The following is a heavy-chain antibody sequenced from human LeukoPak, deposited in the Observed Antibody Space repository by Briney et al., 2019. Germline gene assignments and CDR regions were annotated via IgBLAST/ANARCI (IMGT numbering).Heavy chain of an antibody. D-gene: IGHD3-10*01. Sequence: GGSLRLSCAASGFTFSISAIHWVRQTSGKGLEWLGRIRSKGNKYATDYAASVKDRFTISRDDSKDTAYLQMDSLKIEDTAVYYCVRLFRPRSYGSGTYYALDAYDIWGLGTMVTVSS. CDR2: IRSKGNKYAT. V-gene: IGHV3-73*01. J-gene: IGHJ3*02. CDR3: VRLFRPRSYGSGTYYALDAYDI. CDR1: GFTFSISA.